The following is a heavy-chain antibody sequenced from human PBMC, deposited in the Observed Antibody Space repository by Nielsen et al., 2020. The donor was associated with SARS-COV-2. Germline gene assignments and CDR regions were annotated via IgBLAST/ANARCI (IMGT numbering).Heavy chain of an antibody. V-gene: IGHV3-7*03. D-gene: IGHD3-3*01. CDR3: ARGGGGSHTYYDFWSGYYTGTARDAFDI. J-gene: IGHJ3*02. Sequence: VRQAPGKGLEWVANIKQDGSEKYYVDSVKGRFTISRDNAKNSLYLQMNSLRAEDTAVYYCARGGGGSHTYYDFWSGYYTGTARDAFDIWGQGTMVTVSS. CDR2: IKQDGSEK.